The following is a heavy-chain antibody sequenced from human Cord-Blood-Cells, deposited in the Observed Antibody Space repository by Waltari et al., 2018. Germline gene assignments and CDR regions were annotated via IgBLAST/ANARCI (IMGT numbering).Heavy chain of an antibody. CDR3: ATTSQYGSGSYFAFDI. Sequence: QVQLQESGPGLVKPSETLSLTCTVSGGSISSYYWSWIRQPPGKGLEWIGYIYYSGSTNYNPSLKRRVTISVDTSKSQFSLKLSSVTAADTAVYYCATTSQYGSGSYFAFDIWGQGTMVTVSS. D-gene: IGHD3-10*01. CDR1: GGSISSYY. V-gene: IGHV4-59*01. J-gene: IGHJ3*02. CDR2: IYYSGST.